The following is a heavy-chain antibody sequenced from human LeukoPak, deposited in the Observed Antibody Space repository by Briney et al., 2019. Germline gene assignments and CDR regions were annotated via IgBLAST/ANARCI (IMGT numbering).Heavy chain of an antibody. CDR1: GFTFSSYA. V-gene: IGHV3-23*01. J-gene: IGHJ4*02. CDR3: AKVGAPIVVVPAASSLFDY. D-gene: IGHD2-2*01. Sequence: GGSLRLSCAASGFTFSSYAMSWVRQAPGKGLEWVSAISGSGGSTYYADSAKGRFTISRDNSKNTLYLQMNSLRAEDTAVYYCAKVGAPIVVVPAASSLFDYWGQGTLVTVSS. CDR2: ISGSGGST.